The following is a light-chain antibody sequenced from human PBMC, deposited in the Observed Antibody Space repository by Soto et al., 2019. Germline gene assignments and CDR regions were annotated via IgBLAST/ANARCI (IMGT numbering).Light chain of an antibody. V-gene: IGLV2-14*01. CDR1: SSDVGTYNS. CDR2: DVS. Sequence: QSALTQPAAVSGSPGQSIAICCTGTSSDVGTYNSVSWYQQYPGKAPKLMIHDVSNRPSGVSDRFSGSKSGNTASLTISGLQSEDEADYYCSSYTSSSSYVFGSGTKLTVL. CDR3: SSYTSSSSYV. J-gene: IGLJ1*01.